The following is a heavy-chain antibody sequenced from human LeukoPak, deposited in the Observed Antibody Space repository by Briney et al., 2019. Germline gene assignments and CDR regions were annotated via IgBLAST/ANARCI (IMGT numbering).Heavy chain of an antibody. CDR2: IIPIFGTA. V-gene: IGHV1-69*13. Sequence: SAKVSCKASGGTFSSYAISWVRQAPGQGLEWLGGIIPIFGTANYAQKFQGRVTITADESTSTAYMELSSLRSEDTAVYYCARGEAYEYFDYWGQGTLVTVSS. CDR3: ARGEAYEYFDY. CDR1: GGTFSSYA. J-gene: IGHJ4*02. D-gene: IGHD2-21*01.